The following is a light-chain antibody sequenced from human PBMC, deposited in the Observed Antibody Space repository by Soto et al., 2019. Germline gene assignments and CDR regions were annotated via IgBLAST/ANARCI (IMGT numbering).Light chain of an antibody. J-gene: IGKJ1*01. V-gene: IGKV1-5*03. CDR1: QSIGTW. CDR2: KAS. CDR3: QQYNSDSRT. Sequence: DIQMTQSPSTLSASVGDRVTITCWASQSIGTWLAWYQQKPGKAPNLLIYKASTLESGVPSRFSGGGSGTEFTLSISSLQPDDFATYYCQQYNSDSRTFGQGTKVEIK.